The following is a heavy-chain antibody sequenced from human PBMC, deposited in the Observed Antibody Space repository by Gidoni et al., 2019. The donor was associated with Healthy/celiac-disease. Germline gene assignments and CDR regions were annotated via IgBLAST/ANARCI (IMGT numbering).Heavy chain of an antibody. Sequence: QVQLQQWGAGLLKPSETLSLTCAVYGGSFSGYYWSWIRQPPGKGLEWIGEINHSGSTNYNPSLKSRVTISVDTSKNQFSLKLSSVTAADTAVYYCARLRRNWSSRRFDPWGQGTLVTVSS. V-gene: IGHV4-34*01. D-gene: IGHD1-20*01. CDR1: GGSFSGYY. CDR3: ARLRRNWSSRRFDP. CDR2: INHSGST. J-gene: IGHJ5*02.